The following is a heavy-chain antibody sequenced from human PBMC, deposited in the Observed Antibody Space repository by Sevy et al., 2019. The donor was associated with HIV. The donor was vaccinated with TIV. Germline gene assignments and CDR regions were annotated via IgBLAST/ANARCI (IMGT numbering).Heavy chain of an antibody. V-gene: IGHV3-48*02. CDR2: ISSSSSTI. D-gene: IGHD6-13*01. CDR1: GFSFSGYA. J-gene: IGHJ4*02. Sequence: GGSLRLSCAASGFSFSGYAIHWVRQAPGKGLEWVSYISSSSSTIYYADSVKGRFTISRDNAKNSLYLQMNSLRDEDTAVYYCARASTQQLVHYFDYWGQGTLVTVSS. CDR3: ARASTQQLVHYFDY.